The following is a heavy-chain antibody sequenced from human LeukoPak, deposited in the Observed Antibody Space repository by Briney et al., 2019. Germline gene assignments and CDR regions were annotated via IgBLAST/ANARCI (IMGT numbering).Heavy chain of an antibody. CDR3: AKGDTSDPFHY. D-gene: IGHD3-22*01. J-gene: IGHJ4*02. Sequence: AGRSLRLSCAASGFTFSNYGMHWVRQAPGKGWGGVAVIKYDGSNRYYADSVKGRFTISRDNSKNTLYLQMDSLRAEDTALYYCAKGDTSDPFHYWGQGTLVTVSS. CDR1: GFTFSNYG. V-gene: IGHV3-33*06. CDR2: IKYDGSNR.